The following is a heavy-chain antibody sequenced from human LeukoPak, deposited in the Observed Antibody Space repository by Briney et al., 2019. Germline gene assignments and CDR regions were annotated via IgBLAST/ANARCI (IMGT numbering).Heavy chain of an antibody. V-gene: IGHV3-30*19. CDR2: ISYDGSNK. D-gene: IGHD5-12*01. CDR1: GFTFSSYG. J-gene: IGHJ4*02. CDR3: ARGGDIVATMYDSFDY. Sequence: GSLRLSCAAFGFTFSSYGMHWVRQAAGKGLEWVAVISYDGSNKYYADSVKGRFTFSRDNSKNTLSLQMNSLRAEDTAVYYCARGGDIVATMYDSFDYWGQGTLVTISS.